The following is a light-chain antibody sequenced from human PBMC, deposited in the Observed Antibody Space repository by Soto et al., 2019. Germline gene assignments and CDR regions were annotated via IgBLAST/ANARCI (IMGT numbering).Light chain of an antibody. V-gene: IGKV3-15*01. Sequence: EVVMTQSPATRSVAPEERAILACRASQSISINLAWYQQKPGQAPRLLIYAASNRATGVPARFSGSWSGTEFTLTISSLKYEDFAVYYCQKYNNWITFGQGTRLEIK. CDR2: AAS. CDR3: QKYNNWIT. CDR1: QSISIN. J-gene: IGKJ5*01.